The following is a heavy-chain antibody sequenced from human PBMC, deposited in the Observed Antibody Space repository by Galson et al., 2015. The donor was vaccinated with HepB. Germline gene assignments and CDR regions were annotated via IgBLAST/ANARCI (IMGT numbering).Heavy chain of an antibody. Sequence: SLRLSCAASGFTFSGYGMHWVRQAPGKGLEWVAFIRYDGSNKYYADSVKGRFTISRDNSKNTLYLQMNSLRAEDTAVYYCEKDKGRSWSNWFDPWGQGTLVTVSS. V-gene: IGHV3-30*02. J-gene: IGHJ5*02. D-gene: IGHD6-13*01. CDR2: IRYDGSNK. CDR3: EKDKGRSWSNWFDP. CDR1: GFTFSGYG.